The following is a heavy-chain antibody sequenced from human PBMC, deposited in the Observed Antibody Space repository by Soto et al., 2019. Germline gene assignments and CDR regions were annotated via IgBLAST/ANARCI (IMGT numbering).Heavy chain of an antibody. V-gene: IGHV3-74*01. CDR2: INSDGSST. D-gene: IGHD6-19*01. CDR3: ATYKSIAVAGTGWFDP. CDR1: GFTFSSYW. Sequence: EVQLVESGGGLVQPGGSLRLSCAASGFTFSSYWMHWVRQAPGKRLVWVSRINSDGSSTSYADSVKGRFTISRDNAKNTLYLQMNSLRAEDTAVYYCATYKSIAVAGTGWFDPWGQGTLVTVSS. J-gene: IGHJ5*02.